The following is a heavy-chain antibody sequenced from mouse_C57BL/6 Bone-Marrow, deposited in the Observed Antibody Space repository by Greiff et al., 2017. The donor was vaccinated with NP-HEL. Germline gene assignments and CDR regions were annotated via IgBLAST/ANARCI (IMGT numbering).Heavy chain of an antibody. V-gene: IGHV2-2*01. Sequence: VQLQESGPGLVQPSQRLSITCTVSGFSLTSYGVHWVRQSPGKGLEWLGVIWSGGSTDYNAAFISRLSISKDNSKSQVFFKMNSLQADDTAIYYCAREGVTTRDYAMDYWGQGTSVTVSS. J-gene: IGHJ4*01. CDR1: GFSLTSYG. D-gene: IGHD2-2*01. CDR3: AREGVTTRDYAMDY. CDR2: IWSGGST.